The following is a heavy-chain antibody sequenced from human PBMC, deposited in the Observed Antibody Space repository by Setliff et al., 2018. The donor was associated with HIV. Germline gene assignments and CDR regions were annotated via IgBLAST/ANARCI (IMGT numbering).Heavy chain of an antibody. D-gene: IGHD3-16*01. Sequence: GPPVKVSCKASGYSFTSYGINWVRQAPGQGLEWMGWISPYNGNTDYAQNFQGRVTMTTDTSTSTVYMELRSLISDDTAVYYCARGVLITFGYQNWFDPWGQGTLVTVSS. J-gene: IGHJ5*02. V-gene: IGHV1-18*01. CDR2: ISPYNGNT. CDR1: GYSFTSYG. CDR3: ARGVLITFGYQNWFDP.